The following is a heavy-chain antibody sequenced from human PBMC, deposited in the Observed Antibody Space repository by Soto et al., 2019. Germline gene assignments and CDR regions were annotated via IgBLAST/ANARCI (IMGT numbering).Heavy chain of an antibody. D-gene: IGHD3-3*01. CDR2: INPNSGGT. CDR3: ARDRSPTNDFWSGYFSSARYNWFDP. V-gene: IGHV1-2*04. CDR1: GYTFTGYY. J-gene: IGHJ5*02. Sequence: GASVKVSCKASGYTFTGYYMHWVRQAPGQGLEWMGWINPNSGGTNYAQKFQGWVTMTRDTSISTAYMELGRLRSDDTAVYYCARDRSPTNDFWSGYFSSARYNWFDPWGQGTLVTVSS.